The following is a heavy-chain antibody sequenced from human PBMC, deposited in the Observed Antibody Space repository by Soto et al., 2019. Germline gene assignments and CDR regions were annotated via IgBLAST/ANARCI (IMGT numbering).Heavy chain of an antibody. CDR2: IIPIFGTA. J-gene: IGHJ6*02. D-gene: IGHD6-6*01. Sequence: GASVKVSCKASGGTFSSYAISWVRQAPGQGLEWMGGIIPIFGTANYAQKFQGRVTITADESTSTAYMELSSLRSEDTAVYYCARQGGRRWYSSSSGYYYGMDVWGQGTTVTVSS. CDR3: ARQGGRRWYSSSSGYYYGMDV. CDR1: GGTFSSYA. V-gene: IGHV1-69*13.